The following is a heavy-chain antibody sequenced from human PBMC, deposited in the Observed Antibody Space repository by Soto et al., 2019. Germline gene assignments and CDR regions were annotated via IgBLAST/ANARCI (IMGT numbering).Heavy chain of an antibody. Sequence: GGSLRLSFAASGFTFSSFSMNWVRQAPGKGLEWISYITNVGTTIYYADSVTGRFTISRHNAKNSLSLHMNSLRDDDTAVYYCAAPVVRFLEWTTDYWGQGTLVTVSS. J-gene: IGHJ4*02. CDR3: AAPVVRFLEWTTDY. D-gene: IGHD3-3*01. CDR2: ITNVGTTI. CDR1: GFTFSSFS. V-gene: IGHV3-48*02.